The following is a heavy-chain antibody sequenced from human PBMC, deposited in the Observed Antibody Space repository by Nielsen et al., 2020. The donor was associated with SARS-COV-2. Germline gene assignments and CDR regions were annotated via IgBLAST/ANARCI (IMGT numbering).Heavy chain of an antibody. CDR1: GFSLSTSGMC. CDR3: ARIQTPVTTITWWYFDL. J-gene: IGHJ2*01. CDR2: IDWDDDK. D-gene: IGHD4-17*01. V-gene: IGHV2-70*11. Sequence: SGPTLVKPTQTLTLTCTFSGFSLSTSGMCVSWIRQPPGKALEWLARIDWDDDKYYNTSLKTRLTISKDTSKSQVVLTMTNMDPVDTATYYCARIQTPVTTITWWYFDLWGRGTQVAVSS.